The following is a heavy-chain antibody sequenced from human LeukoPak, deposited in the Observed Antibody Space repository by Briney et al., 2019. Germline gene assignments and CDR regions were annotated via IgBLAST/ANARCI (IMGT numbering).Heavy chain of an antibody. J-gene: IGHJ4*02. CDR1: GCTISGYY. CDR2: IYYSGST. Sequence: MASETLSLTCTVSGCTISGYYMSWIRQTPGKGLEWMGYIYYSGSTNYNTSLKSRVTISADKSENQFSLKLSSVTAADTAVYYCARGKGYFDYWGQGTLVTVSS. CDR3: ARGKGYFDY. V-gene: IGHV4-59*01.